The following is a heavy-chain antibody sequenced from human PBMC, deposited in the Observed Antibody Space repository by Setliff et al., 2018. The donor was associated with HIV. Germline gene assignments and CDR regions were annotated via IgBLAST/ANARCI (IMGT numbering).Heavy chain of an antibody. J-gene: IGHJ6*03. CDR1: GGSFSDTY. Sequence: TLSLTCAVYGGSFSDTYWTWIRQPPGKGLEWVGDINHGGTTNYNPSLKGRVAISIDGSEKQFSLRLTSVTAADTAVYYCARSRGLLWFGDYYYYMDVWGKGATVTVSS. CDR3: ARSRGLLWFGDYYYYMDV. D-gene: IGHD3-10*01. CDR2: INHGGTT. V-gene: IGHV4-34*01.